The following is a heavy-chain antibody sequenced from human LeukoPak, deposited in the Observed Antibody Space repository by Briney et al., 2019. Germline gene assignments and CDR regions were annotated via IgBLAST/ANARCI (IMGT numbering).Heavy chain of an antibody. D-gene: IGHD5-18*01. J-gene: IGHJ4*02. V-gene: IGHV1-69*13. CDR1: GGTFSSYA. CDR3: ARGRGYSYGGPFDY. Sequence: GASVKVSCKASGGTFSSYAISWVRQAPGQGLEWMGGIIPIFGTANYAQKFQGRVTITADESTSTAYMELSSLRSEDTAVYYCARGRGYSYGGPFDYWGQGTLVTVSS. CDR2: IIPIFGTA.